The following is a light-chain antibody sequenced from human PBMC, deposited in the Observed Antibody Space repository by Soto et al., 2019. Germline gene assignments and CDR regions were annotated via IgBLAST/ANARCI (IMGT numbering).Light chain of an antibody. CDR3: QHYNSNPMYT. J-gene: IGKJ2*01. CDR2: RAS. Sequence: DIQMTQSPSTLSASVGDRVTITCRASQSISSWWAWYQQKPGKAPKLLIYRASTLESGVPSRFGGSGSGTEFTLTISSLQPDDFATYYCQHYNSNPMYTFGQGTRLEMK. CDR1: QSISSW. V-gene: IGKV1-5*03.